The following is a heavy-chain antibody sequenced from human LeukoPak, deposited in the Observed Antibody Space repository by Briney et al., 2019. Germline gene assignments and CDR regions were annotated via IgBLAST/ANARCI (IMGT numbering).Heavy chain of an antibody. V-gene: IGHV4-59*01. Sequence: SETLSLTCTVSGGSISSYYWSWIRQPPGKELEWIGYIYYSGSTNYNPSLKSRVTISVDTSKNQFSLKLSSVTAADTAVYYCARSGHYGSGSYYNDYYYGMDVWGQGTTVTVSS. CDR2: IYYSGST. CDR1: GGSISSYY. J-gene: IGHJ6*02. CDR3: ARSGHYGSGSYYNDYYYGMDV. D-gene: IGHD3-10*01.